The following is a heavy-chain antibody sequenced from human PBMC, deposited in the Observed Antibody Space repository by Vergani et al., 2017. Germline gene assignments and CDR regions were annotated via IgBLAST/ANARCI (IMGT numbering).Heavy chain of an antibody. Sequence: QVQLVESGGGVVQPGRSLRLSCAASGFTFSSYAMHWVRQAPGKGLEWVAVISYDGSNKYYADSVKGRFTISRDNSKNTLYLQMNSLRAEDTAVYYCAKRGEGYCGGDCYSSWFDPWGQGTLVTVSS. CDR1: GFTFSSYA. D-gene: IGHD2-21*01. CDR2: ISYDGSNK. CDR3: AKRGEGYCGGDCYSSWFDP. V-gene: IGHV3-30-3*02. J-gene: IGHJ5*02.